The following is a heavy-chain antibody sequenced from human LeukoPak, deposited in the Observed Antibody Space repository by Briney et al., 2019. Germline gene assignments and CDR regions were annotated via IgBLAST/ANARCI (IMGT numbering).Heavy chain of an antibody. CDR2: INPSGGST. V-gene: IGHV1-46*01. Sequence: GASVKVSCKASGYTFTSYYMHWVRQAPGQGLEWMGIINPSGGSTSYAQKFQGRVTMTRDTSTSTVYMELSSLRSEDTAVYNCAREAVVVYFDYWGQGTLVTVSS. J-gene: IGHJ4*02. D-gene: IGHD2-2*01. CDR3: AREAVVVYFDY. CDR1: GYTFTSYY.